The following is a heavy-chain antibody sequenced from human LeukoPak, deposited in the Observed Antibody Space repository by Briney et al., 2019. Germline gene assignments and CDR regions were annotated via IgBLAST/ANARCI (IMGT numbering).Heavy chain of an antibody. CDR1: GGSISSGSYY. Sequence: SETLSLTCTVSGGSISSGSYYWSWIRQPAGKGLEWIGRIYTSGSTNYNPSLKSRVTMSVDTSKNQFSLKLSSVTAADTAVYYCARDGAPDAFDIWGQGTMVTVSS. J-gene: IGHJ3*02. D-gene: IGHD1-26*01. CDR3: ARDGAPDAFDI. CDR2: IYTSGST. V-gene: IGHV4-61*02.